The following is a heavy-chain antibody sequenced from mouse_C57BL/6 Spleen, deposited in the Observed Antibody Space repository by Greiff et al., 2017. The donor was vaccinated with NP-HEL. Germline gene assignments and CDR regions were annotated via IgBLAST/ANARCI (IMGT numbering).Heavy chain of an antibody. Sequence: VQLQQSGAELVRPGTSVKMSCKASGYTFTNYWIGWAKQRPGHGLEWIGDIYRGGGSTNYNEKLKGKATLSGDQASSPAYRQLSSLTSEDYAIKYSARGGPWYIDVWGTGTTVTVSS. CDR1: GYTFTNYW. J-gene: IGHJ1*03. CDR3: ARGGPWYIDV. V-gene: IGHV1-63*01. CDR2: IYRGGGST.